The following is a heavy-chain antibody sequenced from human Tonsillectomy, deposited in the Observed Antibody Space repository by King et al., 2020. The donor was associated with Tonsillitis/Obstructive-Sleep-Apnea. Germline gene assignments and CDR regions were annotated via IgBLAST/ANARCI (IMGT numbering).Heavy chain of an antibody. D-gene: IGHD3-22*01. CDR2: IYPADSDI. Sequence: QLVQSGAEVKKPGESLKISCKASGYSFTNYWIAWVRQMPGKGLEWMGIIYPADSDIRYSPSFQGQVTISADKSISTAYLQWSTLKASDTAMYYCARRYDRRGYYDSKFDYWGQGTLVTVSS. J-gene: IGHJ4*02. CDR3: ARRYDRRGYYDSKFDY. V-gene: IGHV5-51*03. CDR1: GYSFTNYW.